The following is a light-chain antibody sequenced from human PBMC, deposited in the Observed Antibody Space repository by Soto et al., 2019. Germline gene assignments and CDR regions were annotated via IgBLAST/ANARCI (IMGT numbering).Light chain of an antibody. J-gene: IGKJ1*01. V-gene: IGKV3-20*01. CDR3: QQYGSSPWT. Sequence: EVVMTQSPGTLSVSLGESATLSCRASQSVDGYLAWYQQKPGQAPRLLIYGASTRATGVTARFRGGGSGTDFTLSITRLQPEDCAVYFCQQYGSSPWTSGQGTKVDIK. CDR1: QSVDGY. CDR2: GAS.